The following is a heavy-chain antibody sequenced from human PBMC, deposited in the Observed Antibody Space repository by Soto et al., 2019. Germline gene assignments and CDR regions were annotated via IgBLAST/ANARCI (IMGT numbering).Heavy chain of an antibody. CDR1: GGTFSTYA. V-gene: IGHV1-69*13. Sequence: SVKVSCKTSGGTFSTYAIYWVRQAPGQGLEWMGSIIPLFGTADYAQKFQGRVTITADESTSTASMELSSLRSEDTAVYYCARPKGSYSSGYYYFDYWGQGTLVTVS. CDR3: ARPKGSYSSGYYYFDY. J-gene: IGHJ4*02. D-gene: IGHD6-19*01. CDR2: IIPLFGTA.